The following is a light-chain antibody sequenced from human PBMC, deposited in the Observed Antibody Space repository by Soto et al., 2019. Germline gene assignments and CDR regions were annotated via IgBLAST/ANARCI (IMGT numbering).Light chain of an antibody. CDR3: QQHNNWPTLT. J-gene: IGKJ4*01. CDR2: GAS. Sequence: EIVMTQSPATLSVSPGERATVSCRASQSVSSNLAWYQQKPGQAPRLLIYGASTRATGIPARFSGSGSGTEFTHTISSLQSEDFAVYYCQQHNNWPTLTFGGGTKVEIK. CDR1: QSVSSN. V-gene: IGKV3-15*01.